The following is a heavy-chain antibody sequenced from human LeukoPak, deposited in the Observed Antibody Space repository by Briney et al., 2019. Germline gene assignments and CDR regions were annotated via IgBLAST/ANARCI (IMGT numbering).Heavy chain of an antibody. D-gene: IGHD2-2*01. CDR2: ISSSGSTI. CDR3: ASYCSSTSCYVGGAFDI. Sequence: GSVRLSCAASGFTFSSYEMNWVRQAPGKGLEWVSYISSSGSTIYYADSVKGRFTISRDNAKNSLYLQMNSLRAEDTAVYYCASYCSSTSCYVGGAFDIWGQGTMVTVS. J-gene: IGHJ3*02. V-gene: IGHV3-48*03. CDR1: GFTFSSYE.